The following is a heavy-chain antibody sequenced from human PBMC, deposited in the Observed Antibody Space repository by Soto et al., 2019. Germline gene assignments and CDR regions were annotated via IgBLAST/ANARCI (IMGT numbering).Heavy chain of an antibody. D-gene: IGHD1-7*01. CDR3: ARDPPGTGTTRYYYGMAV. V-gene: IGHV6-1*01. CDR1: GDSVSSNSAA. CDR2: TYYRSKWYN. J-gene: IGHJ6*02. Sequence: SQTLSLTCAISGDSVSSNSAAWNWIRQSPSRGLEWLGRTYYRSKWYNDYAVSVKSRITINPDTSKNQFSLQLNSVTPEDTAVYYCARDPPGTGTTRYYYGMAVWGQGTTVTVSS.